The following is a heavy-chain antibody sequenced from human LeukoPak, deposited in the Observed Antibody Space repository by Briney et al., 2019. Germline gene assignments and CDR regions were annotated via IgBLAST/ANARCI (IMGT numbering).Heavy chain of an antibody. CDR3: ARAVVPAAGCYYYGMDV. D-gene: IGHD2-2*01. CDR2: IYPGDSDT. V-gene: IGHV5-51*01. CDR1: GYSFTSYC. Sequence: GESLKISCKGSGYSFTSYCIGWVRQMPGKGLEWMGIIYPGDSDTRYSPSFQGQVTISADKSISTAYLQWSSLKASDTAMYYCARAVVPAAGCYYYGMDVWGQGTTVTVSS. J-gene: IGHJ6*02.